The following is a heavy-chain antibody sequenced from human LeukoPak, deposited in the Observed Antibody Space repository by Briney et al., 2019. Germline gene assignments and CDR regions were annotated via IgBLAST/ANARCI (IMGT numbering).Heavy chain of an antibody. D-gene: IGHD3-22*01. J-gene: IGHJ4*02. CDR1: RFTFSNYA. CDR3: AKVRNSGYPTGSDY. Sequence: GGSLRLSCAASRFTFSNYAMSWVRQAPGKGLEWVSAISGSGGSTYYADSVKGRFTISRDNSKNTLYLQMNSLRAEDTAVYYCAKVRNSGYPTGSDYWGQGTLVTVSS. V-gene: IGHV3-23*01. CDR2: ISGSGGST.